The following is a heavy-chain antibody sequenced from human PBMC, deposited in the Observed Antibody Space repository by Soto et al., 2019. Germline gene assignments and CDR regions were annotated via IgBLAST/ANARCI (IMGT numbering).Heavy chain of an antibody. CDR3: ARLLSGSASPFDP. CDR1: GFTFSSSS. J-gene: IGHJ5*02. Sequence: GGSLRLSCAASGFTFSSSSMNWVRQAPGKGLEWVSSISSGSSYIYYADSVKGRFTISRDNAKNSLYLQMNSLRAEDTAVYYCARLLSGSASPFDPWGQGTLVTVS. V-gene: IGHV3-21*01. D-gene: IGHD2-2*01. CDR2: ISSGSSYI.